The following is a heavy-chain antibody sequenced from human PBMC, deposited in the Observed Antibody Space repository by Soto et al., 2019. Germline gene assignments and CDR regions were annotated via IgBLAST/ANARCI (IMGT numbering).Heavy chain of an antibody. CDR2: INPNSGGT. CDR3: AMSVGATETDAFDI. CDR1: GYTFTGYY. V-gene: IGHV1-2*04. J-gene: IGHJ3*02. Sequence: ASVKVSCKASGYTFTGYYMHWVRQAPGQGLEWMGWINPNSGGTNYAQKFQGWVTMTRDTSISTAYMELSRLRSDDTAVYYCAMSVGATETDAFDIWGRGTMVTVSS. D-gene: IGHD1-26*01.